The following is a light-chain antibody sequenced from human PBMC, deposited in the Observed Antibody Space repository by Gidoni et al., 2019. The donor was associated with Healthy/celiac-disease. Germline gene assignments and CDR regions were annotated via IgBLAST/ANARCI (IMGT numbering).Light chain of an antibody. Sequence: QSVLTQPPSASATPGQRVTISCSGSSSNIGSNYVYWYQQLPGTAPKRLIYRNNQRPSGVPDRFSGSKSGTSASLAISGLRSEDEADYYCAAWDDSLSGRVFGGGTKLTVL. CDR2: RNN. CDR1: SSNIGSNY. J-gene: IGLJ3*02. V-gene: IGLV1-47*01. CDR3: AAWDDSLSGRV.